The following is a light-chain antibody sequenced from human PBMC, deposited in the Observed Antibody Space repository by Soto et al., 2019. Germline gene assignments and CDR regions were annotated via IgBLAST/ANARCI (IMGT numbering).Light chain of an antibody. Sequence: EIVMTQSPATLSVSPGERATLPCRASQSVSSNLAWYQQKPGQAPRLLIYGASTRATGIPARFSGSGSGTEFSLTISTLQSEDSAVYSCQQYNNWPWTFDQGTKVEIK. J-gene: IGKJ1*01. CDR3: QQYNNWPWT. CDR1: QSVSSN. V-gene: IGKV3-15*01. CDR2: GAS.